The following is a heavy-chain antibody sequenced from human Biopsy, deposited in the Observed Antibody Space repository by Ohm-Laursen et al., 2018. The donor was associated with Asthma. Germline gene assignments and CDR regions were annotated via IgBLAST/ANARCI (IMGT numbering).Heavy chain of an antibody. CDR3: AREQQLGNFDY. V-gene: IGHV2-70*16. CDR2: IDWDDDK. J-gene: IGHJ4*02. D-gene: IGHD6-13*01. CDR1: GASITSSAYY. Sequence: TLSLTCTVSGASITSSAYYWGWIRQPPGKALEWLARIDWDDDKFYSASLKTRLTISKDTSKNQVVLTMTTMDPVDTATYYCAREQQLGNFDYWGQGTLVTVSS.